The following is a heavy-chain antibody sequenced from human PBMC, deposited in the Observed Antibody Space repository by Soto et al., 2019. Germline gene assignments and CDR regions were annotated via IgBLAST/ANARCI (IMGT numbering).Heavy chain of an antibody. CDR1: GFTFSSYG. CDR2: ISGSGVST. D-gene: IGHD2-15*01. V-gene: IGHV3-23*01. J-gene: IGHJ4*02. CDR3: ARKIRFCSGGSCYSDY. Sequence: GGSLRLSCAVSGFTFSSYGMSWVRQAPGKGLEWVSVISGSGVSTYYADSVKGRFTISRDNSKNTLYLQMNSLRAEDTAVYYCARKIRFCSGGSCYSDYWGQGTLVTVSS.